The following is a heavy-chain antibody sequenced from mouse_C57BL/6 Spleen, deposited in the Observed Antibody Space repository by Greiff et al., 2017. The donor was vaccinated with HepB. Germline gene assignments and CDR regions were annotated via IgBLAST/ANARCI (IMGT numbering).Heavy chain of an antibody. CDR3: ARGGDAMDY. V-gene: IGHV1-82*01. J-gene: IGHJ4*01. CDR2: IYPGDGDT. CDR1: GYAFSSSW. Sequence: QVQLQQSGPELVKPGVSVKISCKASGYAFSSSWMNWVKQRPGKGLEWIGRIYPGDGDTNYNGKFKGKATLTADKSSCTAYMQLSSLTSEDSAVYFCARGGDAMDYWGQGTSVTVSS.